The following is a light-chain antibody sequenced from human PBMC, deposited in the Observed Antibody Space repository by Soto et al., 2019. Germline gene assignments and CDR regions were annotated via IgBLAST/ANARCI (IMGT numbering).Light chain of an antibody. J-gene: IGKJ2*01. CDR3: QQYFRWYT. Sequence: EIVMTQSPGTLSVSPGERVTLSCRASQSVGTNLLWLQQKPGQAPRLLIYGATARATGIPARFSGSGSGTEFTLTISGLPSEDFAVYYCQQYFRWYTFGQGTNLEV. CDR1: QSVGTN. V-gene: IGKV3-15*01. CDR2: GAT.